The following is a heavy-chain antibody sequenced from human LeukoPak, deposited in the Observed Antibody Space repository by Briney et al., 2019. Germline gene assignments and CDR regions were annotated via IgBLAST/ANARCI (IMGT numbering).Heavy chain of an antibody. CDR2: IYTSGST. CDR1: GGSISSYY. CDR3: ARVRSITMVRGAPYYMDV. J-gene: IGHJ6*03. D-gene: IGHD3-10*01. V-gene: IGHV4-4*07. Sequence: SETLSLTCTVSGGSISSYYWSWIRQPAGKGLEWIGRIYTSGSTNYNPSLKSRVTMSVDTSKNQFSLKLSSVTAADTAVYYCARVRSITMVRGAPYYMDVWGKGTTVTISS.